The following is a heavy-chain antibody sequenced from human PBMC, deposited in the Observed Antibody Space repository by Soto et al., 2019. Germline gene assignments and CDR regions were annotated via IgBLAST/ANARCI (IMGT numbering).Heavy chain of an antibody. D-gene: IGHD2-2*01. CDR1: GFTFSSYG. V-gene: IGHV3-33*01. CDR2: IWYDGSNK. CDR3: ARDLLGQEYQLLHLCYYGMDV. J-gene: IGHJ6*02. Sequence: QVQLVESGGGVVQPGRSLRLSCAASGFTFSSYGMHWVRQAPGKGLEWVAVIWYDGSNKYYADSVMGRFTISRDNSKNTLYLQMNSLRAEDTAVYHSARDLLGQEYQLLHLCYYGMDVWGQGTTVTVSS.